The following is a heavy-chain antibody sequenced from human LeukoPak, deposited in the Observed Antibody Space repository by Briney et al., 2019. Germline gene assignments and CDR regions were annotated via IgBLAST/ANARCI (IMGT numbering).Heavy chain of an antibody. J-gene: IGHJ4*02. V-gene: IGHV3-66*01. D-gene: IGHD6-13*01. Sequence: GGSLRLSCAASGFTFSSYAMSWVRQAPGKGLEWVSVIYSGGSTYYADSVKGRFTISRDNSKNTLYLQMNSLRAEDTAVYYCAKDLIGYSSSWFDYWGQGTLVTVSS. CDR1: GFTFSSYA. CDR2: IYSGGST. CDR3: AKDLIGYSSSWFDY.